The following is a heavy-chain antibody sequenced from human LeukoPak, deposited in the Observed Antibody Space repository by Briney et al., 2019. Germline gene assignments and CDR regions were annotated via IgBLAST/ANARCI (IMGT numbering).Heavy chain of an antibody. CDR3: ARANYFDY. CDR1: GGPLSSYY. Sequence: SETLSLTCTVSGGPLSSYYWSWIRQPPGKELEWIGDIYYSGSTNYSPSLKSRVTISVDTSKNQFSLKLTSVTAADTAVYYCARANYFDYWGQGTLVTVSS. J-gene: IGHJ4*02. V-gene: IGHV4-59*01. CDR2: IYYSGST.